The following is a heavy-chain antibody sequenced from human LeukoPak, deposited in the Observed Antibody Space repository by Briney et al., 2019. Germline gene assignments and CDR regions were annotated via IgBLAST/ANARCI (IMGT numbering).Heavy chain of an antibody. CDR3: ARGQDIVVVPAARGGFDI. CDR2: IWYDGSNK. Sequence: GGSLRLSCAASGFTFSSYGMHWVRQAPGKGLEWVAVIWYDGSNKYYADSVKGRFTISRDNSKNTLYLQMNSLRAEDTAVYYCARGQDIVVVPAARGGFDIWGQGTMVTVSS. D-gene: IGHD2-2*01. CDR1: GFTFSSYG. J-gene: IGHJ3*02. V-gene: IGHV3-33*01.